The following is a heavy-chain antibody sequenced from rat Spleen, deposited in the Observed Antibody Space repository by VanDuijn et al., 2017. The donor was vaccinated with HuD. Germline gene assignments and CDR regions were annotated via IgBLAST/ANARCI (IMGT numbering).Heavy chain of an antibody. CDR3: TTGNYGFDY. V-gene: IGHV5S10*01. CDR2: IDYDGSSI. CDR1: GFTFSDYN. J-gene: IGHJ2*01. D-gene: IGHD1-11*01. Sequence: EVQLVESGGGLVQPGRSLKLSCAASGFTFSDYNMAWVRQAPTKGLEWVASIDYDGSSIYYRDSVKGRFTISRDNAKSSLYLQMDSLRSEDTATYDCTTGNYGFDYWGQGVMVTVSS.